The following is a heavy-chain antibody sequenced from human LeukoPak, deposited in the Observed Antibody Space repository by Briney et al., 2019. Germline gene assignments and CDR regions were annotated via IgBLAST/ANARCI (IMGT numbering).Heavy chain of an antibody. CDR2: IYYSGST. CDR1: GGSISSYY. J-gene: IGHJ4*02. Sequence: PSETLSLTCTVSGGSISSYYWSWIRQPPGKGLEWIGYIYYSGSTNYNPSLKSRVTISVDTSKNQFSLKLSSVTAADTAVYYCARRKLYGDYYFDYWGQGTLVTVSS. D-gene: IGHD4-17*01. V-gene: IGHV4-59*01. CDR3: ARRKLYGDYYFDY.